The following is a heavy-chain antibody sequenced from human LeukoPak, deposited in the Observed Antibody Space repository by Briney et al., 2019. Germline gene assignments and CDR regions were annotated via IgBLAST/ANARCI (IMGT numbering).Heavy chain of an antibody. D-gene: IGHD2-2*01. CDR3: ARALKYCSSTSCSHYFDY. V-gene: IGHV3-30*03. CDR2: ISYDGSNK. CDR1: GFTFSSYG. J-gene: IGHJ4*02. Sequence: GRSLRLSCAASGFTFSSYGMHWVRQAPGKGLEWVAVISYDGSNKYYADSVKGRFTISRDNSKNTLYLQMNSLRAEDTAVYYCARALKYCSSTSCSHYFDYWGQGTLVTVSS.